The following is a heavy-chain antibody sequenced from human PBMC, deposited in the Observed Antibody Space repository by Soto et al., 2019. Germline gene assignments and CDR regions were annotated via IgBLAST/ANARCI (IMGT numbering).Heavy chain of an antibody. V-gene: IGHV3-23*01. D-gene: IGHD3-9*01. CDR2: ISGSGGST. J-gene: IGHJ5*02. CDR1: GFTFSSYA. Sequence: QPGGSLRLSCAASGFTFSSYAMSWVRQAPGKGLEWVSAISGSGGSTYYADSVKGRFTISRDNSKNTLYLQMNSLRAEDTAVYYCAKNGPFSHYDILTGTGGWFDPWGQGTLVTVSS. CDR3: AKNGPFSHYDILTGTGGWFDP.